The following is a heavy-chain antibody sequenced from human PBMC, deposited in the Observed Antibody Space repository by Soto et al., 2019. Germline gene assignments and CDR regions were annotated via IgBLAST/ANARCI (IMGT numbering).Heavy chain of an antibody. CDR3: AREGISEINWFDP. V-gene: IGHV4-59*01. J-gene: IGHJ5*02. CDR2: IYYSGST. CDR1: GGSISSYY. Sequence: PSETLSLTCTVSGGSISSYYWSWIRQPPGKGLEWIGYIYYSGSTNYNPSLKSRVTISVDTSKNQFSLKLSSVTAADTAVYYCAREGISEINWFDPWGQGTLVTVSS.